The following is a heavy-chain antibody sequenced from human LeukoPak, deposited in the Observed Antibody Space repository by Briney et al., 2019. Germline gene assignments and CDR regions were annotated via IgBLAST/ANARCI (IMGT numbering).Heavy chain of an antibody. CDR2: ISSSSSYI. CDR1: GFTFSSYS. J-gene: IGHJ3*02. V-gene: IGHV3-21*04. Sequence: GGSLRPSCAASGFTFSSYSMNWVRQAPGKGLEWVSSISSSSSYIYYADSVKGRFTISRDNAKNSLYLQMNSLRAEDMALYYCAKDTSPMVRGQAAFDIWGQGTMVTVSS. D-gene: IGHD3-10*01. CDR3: AKDTSPMVRGQAAFDI.